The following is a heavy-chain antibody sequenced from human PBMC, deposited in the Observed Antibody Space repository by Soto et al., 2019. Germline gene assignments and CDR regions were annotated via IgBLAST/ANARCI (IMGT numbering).Heavy chain of an antibody. CDR3: ARLGTYNSSWYSGREAFDI. J-gene: IGHJ3*02. Sequence: PSETLSLTCTVSGGSISSSSYYWGWIRQPPGKGLEWIGSIYYSGSTYYNPSLKSRVTISVDTSKNQFSLKLSSVTAADTAVYYCARLGTYNSSWYSGREAFDIWGQGTMVTVSS. V-gene: IGHV4-39*01. CDR1: GGSISSSSYY. D-gene: IGHD6-13*01. CDR2: IYYSGST.